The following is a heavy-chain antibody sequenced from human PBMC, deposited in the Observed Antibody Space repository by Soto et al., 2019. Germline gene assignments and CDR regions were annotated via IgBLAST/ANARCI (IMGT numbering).Heavy chain of an antibody. CDR2: IIPIFGTA. D-gene: IGHD6-19*01. CDR1: GGTFSSYA. V-gene: IGHV1-69*13. Sequence: GASVKVSCKASGGTFSSYAISWVRQAPGQGLEWMGGIIPIFGTANYAQKFQGRVTITADESTSTAYMELSSLSSEDTAVYSCARDDSSAWPGGYYFDCWGQGTPVTVYS. J-gene: IGHJ4*02. CDR3: ARDDSSAWPGGYYFDC.